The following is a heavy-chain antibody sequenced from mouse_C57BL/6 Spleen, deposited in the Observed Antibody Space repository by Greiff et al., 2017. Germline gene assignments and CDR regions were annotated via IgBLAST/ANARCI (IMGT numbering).Heavy chain of an antibody. V-gene: IGHV1-69*01. Sequence: QVQLQQPGAELVMPGASVKLSCKASGYTFTSYWMHWVKQRPGQGLEWIGELDPSDSYTNYNQKFKGKSTLTVDKSSSTAYMQRSSLTSEDSAVYYCARGYDYSPFDYWGQGTTLTVSS. D-gene: IGHD2-4*01. CDR2: LDPSDSYT. CDR3: ARGYDYSPFDY. CDR1: GYTFTSYW. J-gene: IGHJ2*01.